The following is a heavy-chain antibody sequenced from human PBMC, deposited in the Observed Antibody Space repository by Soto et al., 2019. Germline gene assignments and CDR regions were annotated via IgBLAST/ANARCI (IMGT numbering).Heavy chain of an antibody. CDR3: AKDSGFDWLPPSDY. D-gene: IGHD3-9*01. J-gene: IGHJ4*02. V-gene: IGHV3-23*01. CDR1: GFTFSSYA. CDR2: ISGSGGST. Sequence: GGSLRLSCAASGFTFSSYAMSWVRQAPGKGLEWVSTISGSGGSTYYADSVKGRFTISRDKSKNTLYLQMNSLRAEDTAVYYCAKDSGFDWLPPSDYWGQGTLVTVSS.